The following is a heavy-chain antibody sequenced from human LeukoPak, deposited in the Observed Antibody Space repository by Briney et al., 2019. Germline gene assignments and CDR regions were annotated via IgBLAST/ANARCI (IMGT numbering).Heavy chain of an antibody. CDR2: IIPILGIA. D-gene: IGHD4/OR15-4a*01. J-gene: IGHJ5*02. CDR3: ARATMGMNIRFDP. Sequence: PGASVKVSCKASGGTFSSSAISWVRQAPGQGLEWMGRIIPILGIANYVQKFQGRVTITADKSTNTAYMELSSLRSEDTAVYYCARATMGMNIRFDPWGQGTLVTVSS. CDR1: GGTFSSSA. V-gene: IGHV1-69*04.